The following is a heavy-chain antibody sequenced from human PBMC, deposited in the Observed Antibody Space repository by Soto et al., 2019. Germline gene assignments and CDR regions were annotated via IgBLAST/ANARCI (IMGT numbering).Heavy chain of an antibody. V-gene: IGHV3-23*01. J-gene: IGHJ4*02. CDR1: GFTFSSYA. D-gene: IGHD1-26*01. CDR2: ISGSGGST. Sequence: PGGSLRLSCAASGFTFSSYAMTWVRQAPGKGLEWVSAISGSGGSTYYADSVKGRFSISRDNSKNTLFLRMNSLRAEDTAVYYCAKGPAPHEWELIYFDYWGQGTLVTVSS. CDR3: AKGPAPHEWELIYFDY.